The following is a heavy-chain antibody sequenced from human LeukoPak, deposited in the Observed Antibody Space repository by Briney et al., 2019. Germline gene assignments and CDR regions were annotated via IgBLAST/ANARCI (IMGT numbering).Heavy chain of an antibody. Sequence: ASVKVSCKASGYTFTGYYMHWVRQAPGQGLEWMGRINPNSGGTNYAQKFQGRVTMTRDTSISTVYMELSRLRPDDTAVYYCARDPTYGSGSYYKNDAFDIWGQGTMVTVSS. J-gene: IGHJ3*02. CDR2: INPNSGGT. D-gene: IGHD3-10*01. CDR1: GYTFTGYY. V-gene: IGHV1-2*06. CDR3: ARDPTYGSGSYYKNDAFDI.